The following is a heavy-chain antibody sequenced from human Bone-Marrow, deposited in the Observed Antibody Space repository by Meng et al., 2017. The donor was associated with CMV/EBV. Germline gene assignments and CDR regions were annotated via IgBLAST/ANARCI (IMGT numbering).Heavy chain of an antibody. CDR2: INPSGGST. Sequence: ASVKVSCKASGYTFTSYYMHWVRQAPGQGLEWMGIINPSGGSTSYAQQFQGRVPMTRDTSTSTVYMELSSLRSEDTAVYYCARVGATGLVYFDYWGQGTLVTVSS. CDR1: GYTFTSYY. J-gene: IGHJ4*02. V-gene: IGHV1-46*01. D-gene: IGHD1-26*01. CDR3: ARVGATGLVYFDY.